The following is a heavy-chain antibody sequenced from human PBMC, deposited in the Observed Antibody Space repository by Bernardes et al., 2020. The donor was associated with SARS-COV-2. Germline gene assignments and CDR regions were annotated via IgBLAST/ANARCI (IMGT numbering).Heavy chain of an antibody. CDR1: GFTFSSYA. CDR3: AKDMAAVPPLKTKKTDTGNWFDP. Sequence: GGSLRLSCAASGFTFSSYAMSWVRQAPGKGLEWVSAISGSGGSTYYADSVKGRFTISRDNSKNTLYLQMNSLRAEDTAVYYCAKDMAAVPPLKTKKTDTGNWFDPWGQGTLVTVSS. J-gene: IGHJ5*02. D-gene: IGHD6-13*01. CDR2: ISGSGGST. V-gene: IGHV3-23*01.